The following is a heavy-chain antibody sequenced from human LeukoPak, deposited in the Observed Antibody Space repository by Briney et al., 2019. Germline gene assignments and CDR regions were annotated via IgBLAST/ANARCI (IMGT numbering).Heavy chain of an antibody. CDR2: MNPNSGNT. V-gene: IGHV1-8*01. J-gene: IGHJ6*02. Sequence: GASVKVSCKASGYTFTSYDINWVRQATGQGLEWMGWMNPNSGNTGYAQKFQGRVTMTRNTSISTAYMELSSLRSEDTAVYYCARAAVVVAAINYYYYGMDVWGQGTTVTVSS. CDR3: ARAAVVVAAINYYYYGMDV. CDR1: GYTFTSYD. D-gene: IGHD2-15*01.